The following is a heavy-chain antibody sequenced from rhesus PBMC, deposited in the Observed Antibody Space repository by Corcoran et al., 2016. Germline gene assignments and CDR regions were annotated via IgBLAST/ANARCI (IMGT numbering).Heavy chain of an antibody. J-gene: IGHJ4*01. CDR3: AREPRDTHPVFDY. CDR1: GGSISSGYYY. V-gene: IGHV4-122*02. CDR2: ITYSGRT. Sequence: QVQLQESGPGLVKPSETLSLTCAVSGGSISSGYYYWSWIRQPPGKGLEWIGYITYSGRTSYNPSLKRRVTISRDTSKNQFSLKLSSVTAADTAVYYCAREPRDTHPVFDYWGQGVLVTVSS. D-gene: IGHD5-42*01.